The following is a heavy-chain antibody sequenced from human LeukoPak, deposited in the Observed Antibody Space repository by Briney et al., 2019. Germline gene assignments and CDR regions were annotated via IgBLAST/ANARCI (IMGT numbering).Heavy chain of an antibody. J-gene: IGHJ6*03. CDR3: ARDTGGEYMDV. Sequence: GGSLRLSCAASGFTFSSYGMHWVRQAPGKGLEWVAVIWYDGSNKYYADSVKGRFTISRDNSKNTLYLQMNSLRAEDTAVYYCARDTGGEYMDVWGKGTTVTVSS. D-gene: IGHD2-21*01. CDR1: GFTFSSYG. V-gene: IGHV3-33*01. CDR2: IWYDGSNK.